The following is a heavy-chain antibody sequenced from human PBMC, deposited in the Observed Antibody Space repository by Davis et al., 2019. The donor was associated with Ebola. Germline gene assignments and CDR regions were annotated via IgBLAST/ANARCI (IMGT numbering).Heavy chain of an antibody. CDR1: GFTFSSYS. CDR3: ARSGVLYLDY. CDR2: ISYDGSNK. V-gene: IGHV3-30*03. D-gene: IGHD2-2*02. J-gene: IGHJ4*02. Sequence: GESLKISCAASGFTFSSYSMNWVRQAPGKGLEWVAVISYDGSNKYYADSVKGRFTISRDNSKNTLYLQMNSLRAEDTAVYYCARSGVLYLDYWGQGTLVTVSS.